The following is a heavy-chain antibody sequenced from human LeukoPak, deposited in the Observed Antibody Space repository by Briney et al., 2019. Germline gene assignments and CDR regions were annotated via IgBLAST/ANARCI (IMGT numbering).Heavy chain of an antibody. CDR3: ARDRAYGGGSDC. D-gene: IGHD4-23*01. CDR1: GFTFSSYS. Sequence: GGSLRLSCAASGFTFSSYSMNWVRQAPGKGLEWVSYISSSSTIIYYADSVKGRFTISRDNSKNTLYLQMNSLRAEDTAVYYCARDRAYGGGSDCWGQGTLVTVSS. CDR2: ISSSSTII. V-gene: IGHV3-48*01. J-gene: IGHJ4*02.